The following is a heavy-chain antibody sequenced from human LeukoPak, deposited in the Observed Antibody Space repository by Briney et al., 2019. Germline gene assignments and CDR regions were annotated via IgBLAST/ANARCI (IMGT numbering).Heavy chain of an antibody. CDR2: IYYSGST. Sequence: SETLSLTCTVSGGSISSYYWSWIRQPPGKGLEWIGYIYYSGSTNYNPSLKSRVTISVDTSKNQFSLKLCSVTAADTAVYYCATNYYYDSSGSMAFDIWGQGTMVTVSS. CDR3: ATNYYYDSSGSMAFDI. CDR1: GGSISSYY. D-gene: IGHD3-22*01. J-gene: IGHJ3*02. V-gene: IGHV4-59*01.